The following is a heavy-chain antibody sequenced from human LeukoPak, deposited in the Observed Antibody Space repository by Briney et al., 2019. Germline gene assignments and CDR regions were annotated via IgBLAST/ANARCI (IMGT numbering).Heavy chain of an antibody. CDR3: ATYSILNAREFRY. D-gene: IGHD4-11*01. CDR2: VQHIGGET. CDR1: GFTFSNSW. V-gene: IGHV3-7*01. Sequence: GGSLRLSCAGSGFTFSNSWMGWALQAPGKGLGWVANVQHIGGETYYVDSVKGRFTISRDNAKNSVYLQMNSLGADDTAVYYCATYSILNAREFRYWGQGTLVTV. J-gene: IGHJ1*01.